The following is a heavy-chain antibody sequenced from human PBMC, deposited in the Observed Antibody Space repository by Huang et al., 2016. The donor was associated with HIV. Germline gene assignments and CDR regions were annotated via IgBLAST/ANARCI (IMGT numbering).Heavy chain of an antibody. Sequence: QVQLVESGGGVVQPGRSLRISCAASGFTFSSYGMHWVRQATGKGLEWVAVISYEGKTKYYADSVKGRFSISRDNSKTTVYLQLNSLRVEDTAVYYCAKGGSAAAVLDFWGQGTLVTVSS. CDR1: GFTFSSYG. V-gene: IGHV3-30*18. CDR3: AKGGSAAAVLDF. J-gene: IGHJ4*02. D-gene: IGHD6-13*01. CDR2: ISYEGKTK.